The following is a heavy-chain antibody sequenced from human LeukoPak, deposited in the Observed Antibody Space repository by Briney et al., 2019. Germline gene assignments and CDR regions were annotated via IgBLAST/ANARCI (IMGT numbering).Heavy chain of an antibody. D-gene: IGHD4-17*01. V-gene: IGHV3-66*02. CDR3: ARDYEVGSGYYNYYYMDV. J-gene: IGHJ6*03. Sequence: GGSLRLSCAASGFTVSSNYMSWVRQAPGKGLEWVSVIYSGGSTYYADSVKGRFTISRDNSKNTLYLQMNSLRAEDTAVYYCARDYEVGSGYYNYYYMDVWGKGTTVTVSS. CDR2: IYSGGST. CDR1: GFTVSSNY.